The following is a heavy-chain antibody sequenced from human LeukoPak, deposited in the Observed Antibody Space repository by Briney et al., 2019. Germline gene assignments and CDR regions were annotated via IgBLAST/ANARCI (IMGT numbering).Heavy chain of an antibody. D-gene: IGHD2-2*01. Sequence: ASVKVSCKASGYTFTNYAMNWVRQAPGQRLEWMGWINAGNGNTKSSQRFQDRVTITRDTSASTAYMEQNSLRSEDTAVYYCTRGIWSSHNKDYYFDYWGQGSLVTVSS. V-gene: IGHV1-3*01. J-gene: IGHJ4*02. CDR1: GYTFTNYA. CDR2: INAGNGNT. CDR3: TRGIWSSHNKDYYFDY.